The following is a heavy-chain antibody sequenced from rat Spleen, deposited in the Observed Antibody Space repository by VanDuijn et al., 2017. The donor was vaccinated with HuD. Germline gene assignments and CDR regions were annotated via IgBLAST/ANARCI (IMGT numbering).Heavy chain of an antibody. D-gene: IGHD1-11*01. V-gene: IGHV2-13*01. CDR2: IWGNGNT. CDR1: GFSLSSHG. CDR3: TRTYGGYTSNWFPY. Sequence: QVQLKESGPGLVQPSQTLSLTCTVSGFSLSSHGVIWVRQPPGKGLEWMGVIWGNGNTNYSSALNSRLSISRDTSKSQVFLKMNSLQTEDTAIYFCTRTYGGYTSNWFPYWGQGTLVTVSS. J-gene: IGHJ3*01.